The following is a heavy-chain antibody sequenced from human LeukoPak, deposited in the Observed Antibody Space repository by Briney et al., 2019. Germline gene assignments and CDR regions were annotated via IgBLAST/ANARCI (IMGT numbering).Heavy chain of an antibody. V-gene: IGHV4-39*01. CDR1: GGSISSNSYY. CDR2: IYYSGST. J-gene: IGHJ4*02. CDR3: ARRTVVAQGFDY. D-gene: IGHD3-22*01. Sequence: PSETLSLTCTVSGGSISSNSYYWGWIRQPPGKGLKWIGSIYYSGSTYYNPSLKSRVTISVDTSKNQFSLKLSSVTAADTAVYYCARRTVVAQGFDYWGQGTLVTVSS.